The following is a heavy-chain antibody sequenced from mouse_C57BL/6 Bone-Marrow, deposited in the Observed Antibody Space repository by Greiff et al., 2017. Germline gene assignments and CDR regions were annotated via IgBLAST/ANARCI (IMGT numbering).Heavy chain of an antibody. V-gene: IGHV1-4*01. CDR2: INPSSGYT. J-gene: IGHJ4*01. CDR1: GYTFTSYT. Sequence: VKLVESGAELARPGASVKMSCKASGYTFTSYTMHWVKQRPGQGLEWIGYINPSSGYTKYNQKFKDKATLTADKYSSTAYMQLSSLTSEDSAVYYCARSFYFYAMDYWGQGTSVTVSS. D-gene: IGHD2-1*01. CDR3: ARSFYFYAMDY.